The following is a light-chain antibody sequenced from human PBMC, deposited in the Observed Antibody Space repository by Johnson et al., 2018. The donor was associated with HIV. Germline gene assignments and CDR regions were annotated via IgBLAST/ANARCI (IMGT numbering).Light chain of an antibody. CDR2: ENN. V-gene: IGLV1-51*02. CDR1: SSDMGNYA. CDR3: GTWDSSLSALA. Sequence: QSLLTQPPSVSAAPGQKVTISCSGSSSDMGNYAVSWYQQLPGTAPKLLIYENNKRPSGIPDRFSGSKSGTSATLGITGLQTGDEADYYCGTWDSSLSALAFGTVTKVTVL. J-gene: IGLJ1*01.